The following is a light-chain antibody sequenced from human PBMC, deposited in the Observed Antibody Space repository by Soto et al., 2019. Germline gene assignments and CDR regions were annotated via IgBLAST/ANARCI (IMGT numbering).Light chain of an antibody. J-gene: IGKJ1*01. Sequence: IQMSQSPSSLSACLXYRVTITYRASKSISSYFNXXQQQPXXXTKLXXXAEXSLQSAVASRFSGSGSGRDFALTISSLQPEAFATYYCQQSYSTLTWTFGQGTKVDIK. V-gene: IGKV1-39*01. CDR3: QQSYSTLTWT. CDR1: KSISSY. CDR2: AEX.